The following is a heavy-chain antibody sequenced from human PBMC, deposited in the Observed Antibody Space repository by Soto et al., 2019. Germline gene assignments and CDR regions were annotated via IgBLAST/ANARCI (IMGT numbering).Heavy chain of an antibody. Sequence: ASVKVSCKASGYTFTCYYMHWVRQAPGQGLEWMGIINPSGGSTSYAQKFQGRVTMTRDTSTSTVYMELSSLRSEDTAVYYCARAKDSSGYQPVYYYYGMDVWGQGTTVTVSS. CDR3: ARAKDSSGYQPVYYYYGMDV. V-gene: IGHV1-46*01. D-gene: IGHD3-22*01. J-gene: IGHJ6*02. CDR2: INPSGGST. CDR1: GYTFTCYY.